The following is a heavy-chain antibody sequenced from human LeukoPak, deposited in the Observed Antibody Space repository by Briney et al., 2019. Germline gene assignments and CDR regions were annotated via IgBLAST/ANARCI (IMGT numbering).Heavy chain of an antibody. J-gene: IGHJ4*02. CDR3: ASTPLLRFLEWLLN. CDR1: GGSISSYY. D-gene: IGHD3-3*01. V-gene: IGHV4-4*07. CDR2: IYAGGGT. Sequence: SETLSLTCTVSGGSISSYYWSWIRQPAGKGLGWIGRIYAGGGTNYNPSPKSRVTISADTSKTQSSLKRSSMTAADTAVYYCASTPLLRFLEWLLNGGQGPLVSV.